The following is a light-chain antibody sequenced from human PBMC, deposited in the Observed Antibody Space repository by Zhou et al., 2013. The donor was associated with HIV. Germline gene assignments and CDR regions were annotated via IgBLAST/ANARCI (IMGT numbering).Light chain of an antibody. V-gene: IGKV1-6*01. CDR2: AAS. J-gene: IGKJ1*01. CDR3: LQDYTYPWT. Sequence: IQMTQSPSSLSASVGDRVTITCRASQSISSYLNWYQQKPGKAPKLLIYAASTLQSAVPSRFRGSGSGTDFTLTIRGLQPEDFATYYCLQDYTYPWTFGQGTKVEI. CDR1: QSISSY.